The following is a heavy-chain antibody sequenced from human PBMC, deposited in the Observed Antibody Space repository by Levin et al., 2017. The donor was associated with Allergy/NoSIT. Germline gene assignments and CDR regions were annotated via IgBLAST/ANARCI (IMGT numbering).Heavy chain of an antibody. V-gene: IGHV3-7*01. CDR3: ARQVGVQLWFQASRGFPHFDY. J-gene: IGHJ4*02. CDR2: IKQDGSEK. CDR1: GFTFSSYW. D-gene: IGHD5-18*01. Sequence: PGGSLRLSCAASGFTFSSYWMSWVRQAPGKGLEWVANIKQDGSEKYYVDSVKGRFTISRDNAKNSLYLQMNSLRAEDTAVYYCARQVGVQLWFQASRGFPHFDYWGQGTLVTVSS.